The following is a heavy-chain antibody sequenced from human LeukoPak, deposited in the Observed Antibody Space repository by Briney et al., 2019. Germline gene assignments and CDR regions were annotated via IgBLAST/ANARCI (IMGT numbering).Heavy chain of an antibody. CDR3: ARAAYCTNGVCYGPAYYYGMDV. J-gene: IGHJ6*02. Sequence: PGGSLRLSCAASGFTFSDYYMSWIRQAPGKGLEWISYISSSGSSIYYADSVKGRLTISRDNAKNSLYLQMNSLRAEDTAVYYCARAAYCTNGVCYGPAYYYGMDVWGQGTTVTVSS. V-gene: IGHV3-11*01. D-gene: IGHD2-8*01. CDR1: GFTFSDYY. CDR2: ISSSGSSI.